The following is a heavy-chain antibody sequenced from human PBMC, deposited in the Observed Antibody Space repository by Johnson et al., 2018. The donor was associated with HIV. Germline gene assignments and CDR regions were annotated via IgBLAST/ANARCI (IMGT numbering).Heavy chain of an antibody. V-gene: IGHV3-20*04. CDR1: GFTFNDYG. CDR3: ARDLVGAGGFDI. Sequence: VQLVESGGGVIRPGGSLRLSCAASGFTFNDYGMSWVRQAPGKGLEWVSGITCNGANTRYADSVKGRFTISRDNVKNSLYLQMSSLRAEDTAFYYCARDLVGAGGFDIWGQGTLVTVSS. D-gene: IGHD1-26*01. J-gene: IGHJ3*02. CDR2: ITCNGANT.